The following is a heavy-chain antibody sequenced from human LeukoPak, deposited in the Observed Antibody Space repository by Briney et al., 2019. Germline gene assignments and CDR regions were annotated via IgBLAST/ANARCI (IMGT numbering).Heavy chain of an antibody. V-gene: IGHV1-18*01. Sequence: VSVKVSCKASGYTFTSYGISWVRQAPGQGLEWMGWISAYNGNTNYAQKLQGRVTMTTDTSTSTAYMELRSLRSDDTAVYYCARDIGLRLGELSPYDAFDIWGQGTMVTVSS. CDR1: GYTFTSYG. CDR3: ARDIGLRLGELSPYDAFDI. CDR2: ISAYNGNT. D-gene: IGHD3-16*02. J-gene: IGHJ3*02.